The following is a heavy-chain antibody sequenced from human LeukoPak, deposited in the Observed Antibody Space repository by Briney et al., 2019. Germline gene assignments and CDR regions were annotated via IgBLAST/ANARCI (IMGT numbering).Heavy chain of an antibody. V-gene: IGHV4-39*07. CDR2: IYYSGST. D-gene: IGHD3-10*01. Sequence: PSETLSLTYTVSGGSISSSSYYWGWIRQPPGKGLEWIGSIYYSGSTYYNPSLKSRVTISVDTSKNQFSLKLSSVTAADTAVYYCARVPAGFGEVFDPWGQGTLVTVSS. CDR3: ARVPAGFGEVFDP. J-gene: IGHJ5*02. CDR1: GGSISSSSYY.